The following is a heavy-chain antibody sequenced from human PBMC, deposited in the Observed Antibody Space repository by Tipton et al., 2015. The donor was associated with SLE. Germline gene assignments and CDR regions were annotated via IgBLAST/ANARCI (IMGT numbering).Heavy chain of an antibody. J-gene: IGHJ5*02. Sequence: TLSLTCTVSGGSISSHYWSWIRQPPGKGLEWLGYVSYSGNSNHTPSLKSRVTISMDTSKNQFSLKLTSVTAADTAIYYCVKGVDWFDPWGQGTLVTVSS. CDR2: VSYSGNS. V-gene: IGHV4-59*11. CDR3: VKGVDWFDP. CDR1: GGSISSHY.